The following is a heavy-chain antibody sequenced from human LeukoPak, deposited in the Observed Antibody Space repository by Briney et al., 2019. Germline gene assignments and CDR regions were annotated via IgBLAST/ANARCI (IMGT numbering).Heavy chain of an antibody. D-gene: IGHD1-26*01. Sequence: ASVKVSCKASGYTFTGNYIHWVRQAPGQGLEWMGWISAYNGNTNYAQKLQCRVTMTTDTSTSTAYMELRSLRSDDTAVYYCERGGTGADFDYWGQGTLVTVSS. V-gene: IGHV1-18*04. CDR1: GYTFTGNY. J-gene: IGHJ4*02. CDR2: ISAYNGNT. CDR3: ERGGTGADFDY.